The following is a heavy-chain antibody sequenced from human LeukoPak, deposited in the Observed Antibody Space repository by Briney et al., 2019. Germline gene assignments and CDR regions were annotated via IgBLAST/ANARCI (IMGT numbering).Heavy chain of an antibody. D-gene: IGHD1-26*01. CDR2: INHSGST. J-gene: IGHJ4*02. CDR1: GGSFSGYY. CDR3: ARGGVGATPLDH. Sequence: SETLSLTCAVYGGSFSGYYWSWIRQPPGKGLEWIGEINHSGSTNYNPSLKSRVTISVDTSKNQFSLKLSSVTAADTAVYYCARGGVGATPLDHWGQGTLVTVSS. V-gene: IGHV4-34*01.